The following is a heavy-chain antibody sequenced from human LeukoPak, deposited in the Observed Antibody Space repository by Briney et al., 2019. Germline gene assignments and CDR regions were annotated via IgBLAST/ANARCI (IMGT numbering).Heavy chain of an antibody. D-gene: IGHD6-13*01. V-gene: IGHV3-23*01. CDR2: ISAGGDST. J-gene: IGHJ4*02. CDR3: ARDASSWYY. CDR1: GFAFGSSA. Sequence: GGSLRLSCAASGFAFGSSALGWVRQPPGKGLRWVSSISAGGDSTYYADSVKGRFTISRDNSKNTLYLQMNSLRVEDTAIYYCARDASSWYYWGQGTLVTVSS.